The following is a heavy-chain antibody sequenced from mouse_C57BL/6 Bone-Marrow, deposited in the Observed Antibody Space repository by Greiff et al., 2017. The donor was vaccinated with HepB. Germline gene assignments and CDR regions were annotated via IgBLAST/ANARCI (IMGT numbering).Heavy chain of an antibody. CDR1: GYTFTSYW. Sequence: QVQLQQPGAELVKPGASVKMSCKASGYTFTSYWITWVKQRPGQGLEWIGDIYPGSGSTNYNEKFKSKATLTVDTSSSTAYMQLSSLTSEDSAVYDCARENITTVVEPPFDYWGQGTTLTVSS. V-gene: IGHV1-55*01. CDR2: IYPGSGST. CDR3: ARENITTVVEPPFDY. D-gene: IGHD1-1*01. J-gene: IGHJ2*01.